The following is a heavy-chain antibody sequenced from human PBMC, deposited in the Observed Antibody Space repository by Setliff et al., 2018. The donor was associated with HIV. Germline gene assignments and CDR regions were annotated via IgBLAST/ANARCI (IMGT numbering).Heavy chain of an antibody. CDR2: IYYSGST. J-gene: IGHJ4*02. D-gene: IGHD2-21*02. Sequence: PSETLSLTCNVSSGSVNNYWWTWIRQPPGKGLEWIGYIYYSGSTYYNPSLKSRVTISVDTSKNQFSLMLSSVTAADTAVYFCARGVPLLPPHNWGQGTLVTVSS. V-gene: IGHV4-59*02. CDR3: ARGVPLLPPHN. CDR1: SGSVNNYW.